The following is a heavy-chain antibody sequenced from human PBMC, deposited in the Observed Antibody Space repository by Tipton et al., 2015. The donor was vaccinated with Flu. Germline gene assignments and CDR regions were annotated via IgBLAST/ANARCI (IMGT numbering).Heavy chain of an antibody. D-gene: IGHD3-9*01. CDR2: IYYSGST. CDR3: ARDGAAILRYFDWLLGADAFDI. J-gene: IGHJ3*02. V-gene: IGHV4-39*07. CDR1: GGSISSGSYY. Sequence: TLSLTCTVSGGSISSGSYYWGWIRQPPGKGLEWIGSIYYSGSTYYNPSLKSRVTISVDTSKNQFSLKLSSVTAADTAVYYCARDGAAILRYFDWLLGADAFDIWGQGTMVTVSS.